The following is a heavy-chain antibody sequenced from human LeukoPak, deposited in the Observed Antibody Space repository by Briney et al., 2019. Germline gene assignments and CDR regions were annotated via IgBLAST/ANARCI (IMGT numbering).Heavy chain of an antibody. J-gene: IGHJ4*02. CDR2: INSDGSST. CDR1: GFTFSSYW. Sequence: GSLRLSCAASGFTFSSYWIHWVRQAPGKGLVWVSHINSDGSSTSYADSVKGRFTISRDNAKSTLYLQMNSLRAEDTAVYYCAKEDEPIVGATKIYYWGQGTLVTVSS. V-gene: IGHV3-74*01. D-gene: IGHD1-26*01. CDR3: AKEDEPIVGATKIYY.